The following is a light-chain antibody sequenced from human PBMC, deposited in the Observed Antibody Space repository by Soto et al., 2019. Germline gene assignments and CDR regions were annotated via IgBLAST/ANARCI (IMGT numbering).Light chain of an antibody. J-gene: IGKJ5*01. V-gene: IGKV3-20*01. Sequence: EILLTQSPGTLSLSPGERATLSCRASQSVSSSYLAWYQQNPGQAPRLLIYGASSRATGIPDRFSGSGSGTDFTLTISSLQSEDFAVYYCQQYNNWQAFGQGTRLEN. CDR3: QQYNNWQA. CDR2: GAS. CDR1: QSVSSSY.